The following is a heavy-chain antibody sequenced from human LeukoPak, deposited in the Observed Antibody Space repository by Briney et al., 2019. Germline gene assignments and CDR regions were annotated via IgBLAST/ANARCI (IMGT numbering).Heavy chain of an antibody. V-gene: IGHV3-20*04. CDR1: GFTFQDHG. CDR2: LNWNGDNR. J-gene: IGHJ4*02. Sequence: GGSLRLSCAASGFTFQDHGMSWVRPAPGKGLEWVSALNWNGDNRGYADSVKGRFTISRDNAKKSLYLQMNSLTAEDTAYYYCATEEGPYFDCWGQGTLVTVSS. CDR3: ATEEGPYFDC.